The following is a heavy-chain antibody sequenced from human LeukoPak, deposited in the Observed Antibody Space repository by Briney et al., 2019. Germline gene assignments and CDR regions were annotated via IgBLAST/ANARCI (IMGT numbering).Heavy chain of an antibody. CDR2: ISWNSGSI. CDR3: AKSVIPVAPGGFDY. Sequence: GGSLRLSRAASGFTFDDYAMHWVRQAPGKGLEWFSGISWNSGSIGYADSVKGRFTISRDNAKNSLYLQMNSLRAEDTALYYCAKSVIPVAPGGFDYWGQGTLVTVSS. J-gene: IGHJ4*02. V-gene: IGHV3-9*01. CDR1: GFTFDDYA. D-gene: IGHD2-2*01.